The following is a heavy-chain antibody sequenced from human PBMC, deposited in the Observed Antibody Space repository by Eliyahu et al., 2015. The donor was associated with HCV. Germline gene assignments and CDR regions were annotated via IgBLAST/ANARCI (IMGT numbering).Heavy chain of an antibody. CDR1: GFPFTSYS. CDR2: ISRSDGST. J-gene: IGHJ3*02. Sequence: EVQLVESGGGLVQPGGSLRLSCAASGFPFTSYSMNWVRQAPGKGLEWVSYISRSDGSTYHADSVKGRFTISRDNAKNSLYLQMNSLRDEDSAVYYCARDRDWAFDIWGQGTVVTVSS. V-gene: IGHV3-48*02. D-gene: IGHD2-21*02. CDR3: ARDRDWAFDI.